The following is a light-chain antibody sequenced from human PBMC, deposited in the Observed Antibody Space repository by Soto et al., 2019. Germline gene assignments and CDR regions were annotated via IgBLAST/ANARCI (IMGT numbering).Light chain of an antibody. J-gene: IGKJ1*01. Sequence: DIQMTQSPSTLSASVGDRVTITCRASQNIDIRLAWYQQKPGKVPNLLIYKASNLASGVPSRFGGSGSGTEFTLSISSLQPDDSAGYYCQQYNSYSKTFGQGTKVDIK. CDR2: KAS. CDR3: QQYNSYSKT. V-gene: IGKV1-5*03. CDR1: QNIDIR.